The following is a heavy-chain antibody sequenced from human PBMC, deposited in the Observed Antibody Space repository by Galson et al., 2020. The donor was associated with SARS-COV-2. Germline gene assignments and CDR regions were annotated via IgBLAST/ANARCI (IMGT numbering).Heavy chain of an antibody. CDR1: GNSFTSYW. Sequence: GESLKISCKGSGNSFTSYWISWVRQMPGKGLEWMGIIYPGDSDTRYSPSFQGQVTISADKSISTAYLQWSSLKASDTAMYYCTRRGYYGSGTGLEYYFDYWGQGTLVTVSS. D-gene: IGHD3-10*01. V-gene: IGHV5-51*01. CDR3: TRRGYYGSGTGLEYYFDY. J-gene: IGHJ4*02. CDR2: IYPGDSDT.